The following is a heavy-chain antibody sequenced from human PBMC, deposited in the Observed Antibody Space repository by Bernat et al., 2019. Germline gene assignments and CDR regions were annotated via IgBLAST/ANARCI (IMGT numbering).Heavy chain of an antibody. CDR2: INPSDRST. J-gene: IGHJ4*02. D-gene: IGHD3-10*01. CDR3: ARSITLVRGVVLWELDY. V-gene: IGHV1-46*03. Sequence: QVQLVQSGAEGKKPGASGRGSRKASGYTFPTYFIHWVRQAPGKGIGWMGIINPSDRSTSYAQKFQGRVTMTRDTSTTTVYMELSSLTSEDTAVYYCARSITLVRGVVLWELDYWGQGTLVTVSS. CDR1: GYTFPTYF.